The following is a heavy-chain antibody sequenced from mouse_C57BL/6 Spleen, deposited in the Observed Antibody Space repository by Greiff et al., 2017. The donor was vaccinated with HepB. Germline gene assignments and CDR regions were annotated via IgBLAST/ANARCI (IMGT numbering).Heavy chain of an antibody. CDR3: ARDSDYAFAC. Sequence: EVHLVESGGGLVKPGGSLKLSCAASGFTFSSYAMSWVRQTPEKRLEWVATISDGGSYTYYPDNVKGRFTISRDNAKNNLYLQMSHLKSEDTSMYYCARDSDYAFACWGQGTLVTVSA. J-gene: IGHJ3*01. CDR2: ISDGGSYT. CDR1: GFTFSSYA. V-gene: IGHV5-4*01. D-gene: IGHD2-4*01.